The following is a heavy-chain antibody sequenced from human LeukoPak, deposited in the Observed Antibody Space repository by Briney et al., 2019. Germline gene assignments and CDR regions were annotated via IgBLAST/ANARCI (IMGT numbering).Heavy chain of an antibody. Sequence: PSETLSLTCTVSGGSISSSSYYWGWIRQPPGKGLEWIGSIYYSGSTYYNPSLKSRVTISVDTSKNQFSLKLSSMTAADTAVYYCASRRQLVDAFDIWGQGTMVTVSS. CDR1: GGSISSSSYY. D-gene: IGHD6-6*01. CDR2: IYYSGST. CDR3: ASRRQLVDAFDI. V-gene: IGHV4-39*01. J-gene: IGHJ3*02.